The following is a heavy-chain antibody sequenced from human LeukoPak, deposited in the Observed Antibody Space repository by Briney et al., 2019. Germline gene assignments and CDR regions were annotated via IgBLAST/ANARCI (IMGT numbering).Heavy chain of an antibody. D-gene: IGHD3-10*01. V-gene: IGHV3-30*02. CDR1: GFTFSVYG. CDR2: IRSDGSNK. J-gene: IGHJ4*02. Sequence: GGSLRLSCAASGFTFSVYGMHWVRQAPGKGLEWLSFIRSDGSNKYYADSAKGRFTISRDNPKNTLYLQMNSLRVEDTAVYYCATQYGSGTCANEFDYWGQGSLVTVSS. CDR3: ATQYGSGTCANEFDY.